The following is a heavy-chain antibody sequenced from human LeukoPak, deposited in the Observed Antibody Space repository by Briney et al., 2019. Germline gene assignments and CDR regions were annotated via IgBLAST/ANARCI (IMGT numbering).Heavy chain of an antibody. CDR1: GGSISSGDYS. Sequence: SETLSLTCAVSGGSISSGDYSWSWIRQPPGKGLEWIGYIYHSGSTYYNPSLKSRVTISVDRSKNQFSLKLSSVTAADTAVYYCARGFLPDQYFDYWGQGTLVTVSS. J-gene: IGHJ4*02. D-gene: IGHD1-14*01. CDR3: ARGFLPDQYFDY. V-gene: IGHV4-30-2*01. CDR2: IYHSGST.